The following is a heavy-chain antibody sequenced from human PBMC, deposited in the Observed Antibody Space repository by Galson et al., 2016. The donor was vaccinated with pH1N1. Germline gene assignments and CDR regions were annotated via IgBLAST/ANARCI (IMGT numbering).Heavy chain of an antibody. J-gene: IGHJ4*02. V-gene: IGHV3-7*01. CDR3: AKGGLAPGDY. CDR2: IKQDGSEK. Sequence: SLRLSCAASGFTFSTYWMHWVRQAPGKGLEWVANIKQDGSEKYYLDSVKGRFTISRDNAKESLFLQMNGLRAGDTAVYYCAKGGLAPGDYWGQGTLVTVSS. D-gene: IGHD6-19*01. CDR1: GFTFSTYW.